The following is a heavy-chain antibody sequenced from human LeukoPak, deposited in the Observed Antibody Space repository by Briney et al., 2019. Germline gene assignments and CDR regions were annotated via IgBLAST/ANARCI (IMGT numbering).Heavy chain of an antibody. CDR2: ISAYNGNT. CDR3: ARVEVIDYYDSSGGVDY. V-gene: IGHV1-18*01. Sequence: ASVKVSCKASGYTFTSYGISWVRQAPGQGLEWMGWISAYNGNTNYAQKLQGRVTMTTDTSTSTAYMELRSLRSDDTAVYYCARVEVIDYYDSSGGVDYWGQGTLVTASS. J-gene: IGHJ4*02. CDR1: GYTFTSYG. D-gene: IGHD3-22*01.